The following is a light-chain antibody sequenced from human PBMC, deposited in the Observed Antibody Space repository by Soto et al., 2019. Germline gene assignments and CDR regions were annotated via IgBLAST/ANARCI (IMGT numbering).Light chain of an antibody. CDR1: SSDIGGYNY. V-gene: IGLV2-14*01. J-gene: IGLJ3*02. CDR3: SSYTRSNTRV. CDR2: EVN. Sequence: QSALTQPASVSGSLGLSITISCTGTSSDIGGYNYVSWYQQHPGKAPKLMIYEVNNRPSGVSNRFSGSKSGNTASLTISGLQAEDEADYFCSSYTRSNTRVFGGGTKLTVL.